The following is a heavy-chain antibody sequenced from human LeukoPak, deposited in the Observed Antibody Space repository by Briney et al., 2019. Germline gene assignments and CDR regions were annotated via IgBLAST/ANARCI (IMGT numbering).Heavy chain of an antibody. V-gene: IGHV3-7*03. J-gene: IGHJ6*02. CDR3: AREVTHHVYYGMDV. D-gene: IGHD4-11*01. Sequence: GSLRLSCAASGFTFSSYWMSWVRQAPGKGLEWVANIKQDGSEKYYVDSVKGRFTISRDNAKNSLYLQMNSLRAEDTAVYYCAREVTHHVYYGMDVWGQGTTVTVSS. CDR1: GFTFSSYW. CDR2: IKQDGSEK.